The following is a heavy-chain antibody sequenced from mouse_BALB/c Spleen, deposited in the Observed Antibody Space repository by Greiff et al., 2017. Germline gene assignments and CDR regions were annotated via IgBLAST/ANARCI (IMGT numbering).Heavy chain of an antibody. CDR3: ARRPDDY. Sequence: EVNLVESGGGLVKPGGSLKLSCAASGFTFSSYAMSWVRQTPEKRLEWVATISSGGSYTYYPDSVKGRFTISRDNAKNTLYLQMSSLRSEDTAMYYCARRPDDYWGQGTTLTVSS. J-gene: IGHJ2*01. V-gene: IGHV5-9-3*01. CDR1: GFTFSSYA. CDR2: ISSGGSYT.